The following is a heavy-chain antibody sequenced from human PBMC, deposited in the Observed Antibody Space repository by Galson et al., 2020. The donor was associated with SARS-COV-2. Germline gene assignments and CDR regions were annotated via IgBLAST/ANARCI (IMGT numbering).Heavy chain of an antibody. J-gene: IGHJ6*03. CDR1: GFTFSSYD. Sequence: GESLKISCAASGFTFSSYDMHWVRQATGKGLEWVSAIGTAGETYYPGSVKGRFTISRENAKNSLYLQMNSLRAGDTAVYYCARGADSSSWYGGYYYYYYMDVWGKGTTVTVSS. CDR3: ARGADSSSWYGGYYYYYYMDV. D-gene: IGHD6-13*01. V-gene: IGHV3-13*01. CDR2: IGTAGET.